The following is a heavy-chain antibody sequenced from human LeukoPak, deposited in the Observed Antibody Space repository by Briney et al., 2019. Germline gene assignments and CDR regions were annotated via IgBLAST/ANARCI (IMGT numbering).Heavy chain of an antibody. V-gene: IGHV3-23*01. J-gene: IGHJ4*02. CDR2: ISGSGGST. Sequence: GGSLILSCAASGFTFSSYAMSWVRQAPGKGLEWVSAISGSGGSTYYADSVKGRFTISRDNSTNTLYLQMNSLRAEDTAVYYCAKSYNSEIYCSGGSCDRDWGQGTLVTVSS. D-gene: IGHD2-15*01. CDR1: GFTFSSYA. CDR3: AKSYNSEIYCSGGSCDRD.